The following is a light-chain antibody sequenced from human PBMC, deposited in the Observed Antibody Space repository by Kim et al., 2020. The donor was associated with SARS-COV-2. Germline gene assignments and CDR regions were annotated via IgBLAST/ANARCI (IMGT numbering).Light chain of an antibody. CDR2: GKN. V-gene: IGLV3-19*01. CDR3: NSRGNSGNPLYV. CDR1: SLRSYY. J-gene: IGLJ1*01. Sequence: SSELTQDPAVSVALGQTVRITCQGDSLRSYYASWYQQKPGQAPILVIYGKNNRPSGIPDRFSGSRSGNTASLTITGAQADDEADYYCNSRGNSGNPLYVF.